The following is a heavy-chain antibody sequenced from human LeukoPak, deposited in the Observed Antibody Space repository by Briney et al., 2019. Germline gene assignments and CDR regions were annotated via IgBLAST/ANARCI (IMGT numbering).Heavy chain of an antibody. J-gene: IGHJ4*02. D-gene: IGHD3-9*01. CDR2: INHSGST. Sequence: SETLSLTCAVYGGSFSGYYWSWIRQPPGKGLEWIGEINHSGSTNYNPSRKSRVTISVDTSKNQFSLKLSSVTAADTAVYYCARGTPILTGYSSYFGYWGQGTLVTVSA. CDR1: GGSFSGYY. CDR3: ARGTPILTGYSSYFGY. V-gene: IGHV4-34*01.